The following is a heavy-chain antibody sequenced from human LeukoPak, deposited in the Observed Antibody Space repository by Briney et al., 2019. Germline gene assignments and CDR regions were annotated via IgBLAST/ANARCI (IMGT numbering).Heavy chain of an antibody. V-gene: IGHV4-38-2*01. CDR1: GSSITSDYF. J-gene: IGHJ4*02. CDR2: IYYSWGM. CDR3: ARNVTAGFFDY. D-gene: IGHD1-1*01. Sequence: SETLSLTCAVSGSSITSDYFWGWIRRPPGKGLEWIATIYYSWGMYFNPSLKSRVTVSLDASKNQFSLKMTSLTAADTAIYCCARNVTAGFFDYWGQGIMVTVSS.